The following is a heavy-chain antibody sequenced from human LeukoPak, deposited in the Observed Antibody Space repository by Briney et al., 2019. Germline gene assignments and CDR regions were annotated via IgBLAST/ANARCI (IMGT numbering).Heavy chain of an antibody. CDR2: IYTSGST. Sequence: SQTLSLTCTVSGGSISSGSYYWSWIRQPAGKGLEWIGRIYTSGSTNYNPSLKSRVTISVDTSKNQFSLKLSSVTAADTAVYYCARGRNTNAYWGQGTLVTVSS. CDR3: ARGRNTNAY. CDR1: GGSISSGSYY. V-gene: IGHV4-61*02. D-gene: IGHD3-3*01. J-gene: IGHJ4*02.